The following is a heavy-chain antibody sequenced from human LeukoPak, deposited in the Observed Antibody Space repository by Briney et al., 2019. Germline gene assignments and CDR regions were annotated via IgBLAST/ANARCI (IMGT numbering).Heavy chain of an antibody. D-gene: IGHD3-22*01. Sequence: GGSLRLSCTVSGFTVSSNSMSWVRQAPGEGLEWVSFIYTTGNTHNSDSVKGRFTISRDSSKNTLYLQMNSLRAEDTAVYYCARRAGDYSHPYDYWGQGTLVTVSS. CDR1: GFTVSSNS. CDR3: ARRAGDYSHPYDY. V-gene: IGHV3-53*01. J-gene: IGHJ4*02. CDR2: IYTTGNT.